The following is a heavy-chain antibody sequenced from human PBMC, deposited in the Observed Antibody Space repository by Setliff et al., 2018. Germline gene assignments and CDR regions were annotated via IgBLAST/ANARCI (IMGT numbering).Heavy chain of an antibody. CDR3: ARVVYYASGSSLSYGMDV. V-gene: IGHV1-18*01. CDR2: ISAYNDNK. D-gene: IGHD3-10*01. CDR1: GYSFSDSA. J-gene: IGHJ6*02. Sequence: ASVKVSCKASGYSFSDSAVNWVRQAPGQGLEWMGWISAYNDNKNYAQKFQGRVTMTTDTSTNTVFMELRSLRSDDTAMFYCARVVYYASGSSLSYGMDVWGQGTAVTVSS.